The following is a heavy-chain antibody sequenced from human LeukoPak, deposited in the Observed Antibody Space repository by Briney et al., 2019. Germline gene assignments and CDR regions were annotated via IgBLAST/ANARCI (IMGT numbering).Heavy chain of an antibody. V-gene: IGHV4-34*01. CDR3: ARVNTGSSWYQVQPPER. CDR2: INHSGST. Sequence: SETLSLTCAVYGGSFSGYYWSWIRQPPGKGLEWIGEINHSGSTNYNPSLKSRVTISVDTSKDQFSLKLSSVTAADTAVYYCARVNTGSSWYQVQPPERWGQGTLVTVSS. D-gene: IGHD6-13*01. J-gene: IGHJ4*02. CDR1: GGSFSGYY.